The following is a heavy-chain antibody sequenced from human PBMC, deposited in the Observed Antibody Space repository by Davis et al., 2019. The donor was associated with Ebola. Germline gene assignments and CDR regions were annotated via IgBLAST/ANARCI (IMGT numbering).Heavy chain of an antibody. CDR3: ARVGATVTSFDY. J-gene: IGHJ4*02. CDR2: MNPNSGNT. CDR1: GYTFTSYD. V-gene: IGHV1-8*01. D-gene: IGHD4-11*01. Sequence: ASVQVSCKASGYTFTSYDINWVRQATGQGLEWMGWMNPNSGNTGYAQKFQGRVTMTRNTSISTAYMELSRLRSDDTAVYYCARVGATVTSFDYWGQGTLVTVSS.